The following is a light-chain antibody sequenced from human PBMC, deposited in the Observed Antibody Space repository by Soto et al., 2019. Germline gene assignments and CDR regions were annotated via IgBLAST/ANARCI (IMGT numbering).Light chain of an antibody. CDR3: SSYAGSNNYV. V-gene: IGLV2-8*01. CDR2: EVS. Sequence: QSALTQPPSASGSPGQSVTISCTGTSSDVGAHYFVSWHQQHPGKAPKLMIYEVSKRPSGVPDRFSGSKSGNTASLTVSGLQAEDEAGYYCSSYAGSNNYVFGPGTKVTVL. CDR1: SSDVGAHYF. J-gene: IGLJ1*01.